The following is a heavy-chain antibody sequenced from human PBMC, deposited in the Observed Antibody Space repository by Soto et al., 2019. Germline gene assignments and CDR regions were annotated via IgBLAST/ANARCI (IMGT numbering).Heavy chain of an antibody. CDR2: INPNSGGT. CDR3: ARDGFSLDIPYYYDSSGYSHLDY. D-gene: IGHD3-22*01. J-gene: IGHJ4*02. V-gene: IGHV1-2*02. Sequence: ASVKVSCKASGYTFTGYYMHWVRQAPGQGLEWMGWINPNSGGTNYAQKFQGRVILTRDTSISTAYMELSRLRSDDTAVYYCARDGFSLDIPYYYDSSGYSHLDYWGQGTLVTVSS. CDR1: GYTFTGYY.